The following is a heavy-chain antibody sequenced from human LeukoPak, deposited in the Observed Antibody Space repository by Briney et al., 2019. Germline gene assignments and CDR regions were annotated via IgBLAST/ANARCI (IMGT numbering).Heavy chain of an antibody. V-gene: IGHV1-69*05. Sequence: SVKVSCKASGGTFSSYAISWVRQAPGEGLEWMGGIIPIFGTANYAQKFQGRVTITTDESTSTAYMELSSLRSEDTAVYYCARVTCSSTSCQKYYFDYWGQGTLVTVSS. CDR2: IIPIFGTA. J-gene: IGHJ4*02. D-gene: IGHD2-2*01. CDR3: ARVTCSSTSCQKYYFDY. CDR1: GGTFSSYA.